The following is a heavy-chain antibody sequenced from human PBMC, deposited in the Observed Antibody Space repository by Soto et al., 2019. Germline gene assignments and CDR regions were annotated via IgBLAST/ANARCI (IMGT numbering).Heavy chain of an antibody. CDR1: GGSISSSSYY. CDR3: ARFLEWLLVDV. D-gene: IGHD3-3*01. CDR2: IYYSGST. Sequence: QLQLQESGPGLVKPSATLSLTCTVSGGSISSSSYYWGWIRQPPGKGLEWIGSIYYSGSTYYNPSLKGRVTLSVDTSKNQFFLKISSVTAADTAVYYCARFLEWLLVDVWGKGTTVTVSS. J-gene: IGHJ6*04. V-gene: IGHV4-39*01.